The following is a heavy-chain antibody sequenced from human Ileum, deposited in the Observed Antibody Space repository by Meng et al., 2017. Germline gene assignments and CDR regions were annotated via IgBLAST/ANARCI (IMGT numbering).Heavy chain of an antibody. V-gene: IGHV4-30-2*01. D-gene: IGHD2/OR15-2a*01. CDR3: ASSTSGPELNY. CDR2: IYQVGST. CDR1: GGSISSSAYH. Sequence: HLQLQESGSGLVTSLQTLSLTCTVSGGSISSSAYHWTGIRQPPGKGLEWIGYIYQVGSTNYNPSLKSRVTIFVDTSKNQFSLKLTSVTAADTAVYYCASSTSGPELNYWGQGTLVTVSS. J-gene: IGHJ4*02.